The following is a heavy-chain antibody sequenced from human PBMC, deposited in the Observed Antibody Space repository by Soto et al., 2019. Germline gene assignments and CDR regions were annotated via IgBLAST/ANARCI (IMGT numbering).Heavy chain of an antibody. D-gene: IGHD6-19*01. CDR2: ISAYNGNT. CDR1: GYTFTSYG. J-gene: IGHJ4*02. CDR3: ARDLAAGLVDY. V-gene: IGHV1-18*01. Sequence: QVQLVQSGAEMKKPGASVKVSCKASGYTFTSYGISWVRQAPGQGFEWMGWISAYNGNTNYAQMLQVRVTMTTDTSTSTAYMELRSLTSDDTAVYYCARDLAAGLVDYWGQGTLVTVSS.